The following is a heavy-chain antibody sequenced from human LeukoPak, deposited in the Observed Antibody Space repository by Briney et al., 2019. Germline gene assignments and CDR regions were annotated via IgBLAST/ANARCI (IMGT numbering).Heavy chain of an antibody. CDR2: IHPNSGGT. V-gene: IGHV1-2*02. Sequence: GSSVKVSCKASGYTFTDYYMHWVRQAPGQGLEWMGWIHPNSGGTNSAQNFQGRVTMTRDTSISAAYMELSRLKSDDTAVYYCARQFGSGWYFDSWGQGTLVTVSS. CDR3: ARQFGSGWYFDS. D-gene: IGHD6-19*01. J-gene: IGHJ4*02. CDR1: GYTFTDYY.